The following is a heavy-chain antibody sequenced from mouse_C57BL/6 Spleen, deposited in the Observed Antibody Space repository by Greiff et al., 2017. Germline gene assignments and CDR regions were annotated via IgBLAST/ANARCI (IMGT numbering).Heavy chain of an antibody. D-gene: IGHD3-1*01. CDR2: INPNYGTT. V-gene: IGHV1-39*01. CDR1: GYSFTDYN. CDR3: ARFGLRGGYYAMDY. J-gene: IGHJ4*01. Sequence: EVQLQESGPELVKPGASVKISCKASGYSFTDYNMNWVKQSNGKSLEWIGVINPNYGTTSYNQKFKGKATLTVDQSSSTAYMQLNSLTSEDSAVYYCARFGLRGGYYAMDYWGQGTSVTVSS.